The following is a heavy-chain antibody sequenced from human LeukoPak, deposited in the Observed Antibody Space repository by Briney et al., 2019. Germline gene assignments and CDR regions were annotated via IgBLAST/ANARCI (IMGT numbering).Heavy chain of an antibody. CDR3: AKAGRYYGSGSPDYFDH. D-gene: IGHD3-10*01. Sequence: GGSLRLSCAASGFTFSSYAMTWVRQAPGKGLEWVSSLSGSGVNIFYADSVKGRFTISRDNSQNTVFLQMNSLRDEDTAVYLCAKAGRYYGSGSPDYFDHWGQGTPVTVSS. V-gene: IGHV3-23*01. CDR1: GFTFSSYA. J-gene: IGHJ4*02. CDR2: LSGSGVNI.